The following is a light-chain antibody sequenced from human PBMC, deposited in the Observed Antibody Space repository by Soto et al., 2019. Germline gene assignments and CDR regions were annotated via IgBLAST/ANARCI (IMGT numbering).Light chain of an antibody. CDR2: DAS. Sequence: IVLTQSPATLSLSPGERSTLSCRASQSVSSYLAWYQQKPGQAPRLLIYDASNRATGIPARFSGSGSVTDFPLTISGLEPEDFAVYSCQQRSNWPLTSGGGTKVDIK. J-gene: IGKJ4*01. CDR3: QQRSNWPLT. V-gene: IGKV3-11*01. CDR1: QSVSSY.